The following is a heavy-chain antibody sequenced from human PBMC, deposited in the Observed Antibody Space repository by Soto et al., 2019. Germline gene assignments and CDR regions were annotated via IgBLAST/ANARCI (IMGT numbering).Heavy chain of an antibody. V-gene: IGHV1-69*13. CDR1: GGTFSSYA. J-gene: IGHJ4*02. CDR2: IIPIFGTA. D-gene: IGHD4-17*01. Sequence: GASVKVSCKASGGTFSSYAISWVRQAPGQGLEWMGGIIPIFGTANYAQKFQGRVTITADESTSTAYMELSSLRSEDTAVYYCARDSYGDYQEAFDYWGQGTLVTVSS. CDR3: ARDSYGDYQEAFDY.